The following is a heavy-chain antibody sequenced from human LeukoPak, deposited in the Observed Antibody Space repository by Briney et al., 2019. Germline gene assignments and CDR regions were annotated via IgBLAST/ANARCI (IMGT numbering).Heavy chain of an antibody. CDR1: GYTFTGYY. Sequence: ASVKVSCKASGYTFTGYYMHWVRQAPGQGLEWMGWMNPNSGNTGYAQKFQGRVTMTRNTSISTAYMELSSLRSEDTAVYYCARVSYDSSGYPQFDYWGQGTLVTVSS. CDR2: MNPNSGNT. V-gene: IGHV1-8*02. J-gene: IGHJ4*02. CDR3: ARVSYDSSGYPQFDY. D-gene: IGHD3-22*01.